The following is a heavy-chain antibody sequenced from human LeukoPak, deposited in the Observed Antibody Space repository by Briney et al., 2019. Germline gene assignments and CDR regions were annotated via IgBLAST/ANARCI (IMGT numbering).Heavy chain of an antibody. D-gene: IGHD1-26*01. V-gene: IGHV4-34*01. CDR3: ARGSPPSYIYYYYYYYMDV. J-gene: IGHJ6*03. CDR1: GGSFSGYY. Sequence: PSETLSLTCAVYGGSFSGYYWSWIRQPPGKGLEWIGEINHSGSTNYNPSLKSRVTISVDTSKNQFSLKMTSVTAADTAVYYCARGSPPSYIYYYYYYYMDVWGKGTTVTVSS. CDR2: INHSGST.